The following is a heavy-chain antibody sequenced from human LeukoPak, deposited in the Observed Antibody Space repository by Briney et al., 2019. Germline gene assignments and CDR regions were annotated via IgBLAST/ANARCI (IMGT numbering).Heavy chain of an antibody. D-gene: IGHD6-19*01. CDR3: AKDLDSGWYSPFDY. V-gene: IGHV3-30*18. CDR1: GFTFSSYG. J-gene: IGHJ4*02. Sequence: GGSLRLSCAASGFTFSSYGMHWVRQAPGKGLEWVAVISYDGSNKYYADSVKGRFTISRDNSKNTLYLQMNSLRVEDTAVYYCAKDLDSGWYSPFDYWGQGTLVTVSS. CDR2: ISYDGSNK.